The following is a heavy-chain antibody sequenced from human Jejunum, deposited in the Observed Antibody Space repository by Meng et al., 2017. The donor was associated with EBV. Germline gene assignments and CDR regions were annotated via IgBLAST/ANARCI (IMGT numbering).Heavy chain of an antibody. CDR2: ISNDGNNK. D-gene: IGHD3-16*01. Sequence: VQLVDAGGGVVQPGRSLRLSCAASGFTFSGHAMQWVRQAPGKGLKWVALISNDGNNKYYADSVKGRFTISRDNSKNTLYLQMNSLRVDDTALYYCTREWGADYWGQGTLVTVSS. CDR3: TREWGADY. V-gene: IGHV3-30-3*01. J-gene: IGHJ4*02. CDR1: GFTFSGHA.